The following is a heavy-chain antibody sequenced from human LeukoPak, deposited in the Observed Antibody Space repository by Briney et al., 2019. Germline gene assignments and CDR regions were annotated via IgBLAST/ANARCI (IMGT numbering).Heavy chain of an antibody. CDR3: AKAVAAPGTWYWFDP. Sequence: GRSLRLSCAASGFTFSSYGMRWVRQAPGKGLEWVAVIWYDGSNKYYADSVKGRFTISRDNSKNTLYLQMNSLRAEDTAVYYCAKAVAAPGTWYWFDPWGRGTLVTVSS. J-gene: IGHJ5*02. D-gene: IGHD6-13*01. V-gene: IGHV3-33*06. CDR2: IWYDGSNK. CDR1: GFTFSSYG.